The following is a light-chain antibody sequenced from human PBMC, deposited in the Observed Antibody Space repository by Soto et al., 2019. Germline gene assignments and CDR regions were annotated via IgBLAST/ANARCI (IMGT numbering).Light chain of an antibody. CDR3: QKYNSAPLT. V-gene: IGKV1-9*01. CDR1: QGISSY. J-gene: IGKJ4*01. Sequence: IQLTQSPSSLSASVGDRVTITCRASQGISSYLAWYQQKPGKAPKLLIYAASTLQSGVPSRFSGSRSGTDFTLTISSLQPEDVAAYYCQKYNSAPLTFGGGTKVDIK. CDR2: AAS.